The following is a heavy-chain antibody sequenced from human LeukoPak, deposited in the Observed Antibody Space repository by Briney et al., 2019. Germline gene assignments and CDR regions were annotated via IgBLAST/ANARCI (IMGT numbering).Heavy chain of an antibody. Sequence: GGSLRLSCAASGFTFNAYSMGWVRQAPGKGLEWVSIISRASESIFYADSVKGRFTVSRDNAKNSLYLQMNSLRAGDTAIYYCARDLGSYSSGWYMGFDYWGQGTLVTVSS. CDR3: ARDLGSYSSGWYMGFDY. J-gene: IGHJ4*02. V-gene: IGHV3-21*01. CDR1: GFTFNAYS. D-gene: IGHD6-19*01. CDR2: ISRASESI.